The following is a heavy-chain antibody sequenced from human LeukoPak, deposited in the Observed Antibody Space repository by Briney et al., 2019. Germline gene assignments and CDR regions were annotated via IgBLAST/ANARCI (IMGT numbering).Heavy chain of an antibody. CDR3: LTGDDY. V-gene: IGHV3-74*01. CDR2: INTDGTIS. CDR1: GFTFSSYS. Sequence: PGGSLRLSCAASGFTFSSYSMNWVRQPPGKGLVWVSRINTDGTISDYADSVRGRFTISRDNAKNTLYLQMNSLSAEDTAVYYCLTGDDYWGQGTLVTVSS. D-gene: IGHD3-9*01. J-gene: IGHJ4*02.